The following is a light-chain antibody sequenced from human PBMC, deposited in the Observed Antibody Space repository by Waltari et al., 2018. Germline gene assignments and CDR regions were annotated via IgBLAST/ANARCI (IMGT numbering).Light chain of an antibody. J-gene: IGLJ2*01. CDR2: GNS. V-gene: IGLV1-40*01. CDR3: QSYDSSLSASVV. CDR1: SSNIGAGYD. Sequence: QSVLTQPPSVSGAPGQRVTISCTGSSSNIGAGYDVHWYQQLPGTAPKLLIYGNSKRPSGVPDRVSGSKSGTSASLAITGLQAEDEADYYGQSYDSSLSASVVFGGGTKLTVL.